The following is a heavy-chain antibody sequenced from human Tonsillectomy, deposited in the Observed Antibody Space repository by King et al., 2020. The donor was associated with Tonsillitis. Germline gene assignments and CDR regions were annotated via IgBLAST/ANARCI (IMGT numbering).Heavy chain of an antibody. CDR2: IYPGDSDT. CDR3: ARIPPYDSSDYADAFDI. V-gene: IGHV5-51*03. Sequence: VQLVESGAEVKKPGESLKISCKGSGYTFSSYWIAWVRQMPGKGLEWMGIIYPGDSDTRYSPSFQGQVTISADKSISTAYLQWSSLKASDTAMYYCARIPPYDSSDYADAFDIWGQGTMVTVSS. D-gene: IGHD3-22*01. J-gene: IGHJ3*02. CDR1: GYTFSSYW.